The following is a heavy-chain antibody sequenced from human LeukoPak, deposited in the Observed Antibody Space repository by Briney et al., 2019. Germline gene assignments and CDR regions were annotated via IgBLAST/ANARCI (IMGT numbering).Heavy chain of an antibody. Sequence: GGSLRLSCAASGFTFSSSNMNWVRQDPGTGLEWVSYITSGSTSTLYADSVKGRFTISRDNAKNSLFPQMNSLRDEDTAVYYCARGLKIVGATSSHFDYWGQGTLVTVSS. CDR3: ARGLKIVGATSSHFDY. D-gene: IGHD1-26*01. CDR1: GFTFSSSN. J-gene: IGHJ4*02. CDR2: ITSGSTST. V-gene: IGHV3-48*02.